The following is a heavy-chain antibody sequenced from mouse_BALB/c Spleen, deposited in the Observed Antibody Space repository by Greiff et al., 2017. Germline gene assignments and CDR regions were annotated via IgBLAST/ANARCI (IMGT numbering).Heavy chain of an antibody. CDR2: INPSSGYT. CDR3: ARSGDYDVWFAY. J-gene: IGHJ3*01. Sequence: QVQLKESGAELARPGASVKMSCKASGYTFTSYTMHWVNQRPGQGLEWIGYINPSSGYTNYNQKFKDKATLTADKSSSTAYMQLSSLTSEDSAVYYCARSGDYDVWFAYWGQGTLVTVSA. V-gene: IGHV1-4*01. CDR1: GYTFTSYT. D-gene: IGHD2-4*01.